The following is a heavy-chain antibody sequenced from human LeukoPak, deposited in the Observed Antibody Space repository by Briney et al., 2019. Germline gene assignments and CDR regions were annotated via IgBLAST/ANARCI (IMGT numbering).Heavy chain of an antibody. J-gene: IGHJ4*02. CDR2: IANDGRDK. CDR1: GFSFSSYG. CDR3: AKDRNIGPATYYFDY. Sequence: PGGSLRLSCAASGFSFSSYGMYWVRQAPGKGPEWVAVIANDGRDKYQADSVKGRFIISRDNSKNTLYLQMSSLRAEDTAVYFCAKDRNIGPATYYFDYWGQGALVTVSS. D-gene: IGHD2-2*01. V-gene: IGHV3-30*18.